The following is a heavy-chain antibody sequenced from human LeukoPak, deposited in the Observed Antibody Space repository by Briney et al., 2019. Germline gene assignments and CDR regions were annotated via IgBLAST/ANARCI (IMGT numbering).Heavy chain of an antibody. CDR1: GFTFSSYA. V-gene: IGHV3-74*01. J-gene: IGHJ5*02. CDR3: IRDFRSADL. CDR2: IYVDGRTT. Sequence: GGSLRLSCAASGFTFSSYAMHWVRQPPGKGLVWVSRIYVDGRTTNYADSVKGRFTISRDNAKNTVYLEMNSLSVEDTAAYYCIRDFRSADLWGQGTLVTVTS.